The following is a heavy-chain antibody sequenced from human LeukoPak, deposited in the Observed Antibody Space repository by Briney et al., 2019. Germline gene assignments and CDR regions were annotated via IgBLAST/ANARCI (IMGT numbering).Heavy chain of an antibody. Sequence: GGSLRLSCAAPGFIFSSYAMSWVRQAPGKGLESVSAVSAGGGSTYYADSVKGRFTISRDNSKNTRYLQMNSLRAEDTAVYYCAKTSLGGLYDSLPDSWGQGTLVTVSS. V-gene: IGHV3-23*01. CDR1: GFIFSSYA. CDR2: VSAGGGST. D-gene: IGHD3-22*01. CDR3: AKTSLGGLYDSLPDS. J-gene: IGHJ4*02.